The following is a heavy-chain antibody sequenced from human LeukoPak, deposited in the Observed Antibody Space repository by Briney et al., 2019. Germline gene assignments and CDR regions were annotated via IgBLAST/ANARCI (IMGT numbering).Heavy chain of an antibody. CDR2: INWNGGST. Sequence: PGGSLRLSCAASGFTFDDYGMSWVRQAPGKGLEWVSGINWNGGSTGYADSVKGRFTISRDNAKNSLYLQMSSLRAEDTALYYCARDRITIFGVVIDYWGQGTLVTVSS. CDR1: GFTFDDYG. J-gene: IGHJ4*02. CDR3: ARDRITIFGVVIDY. D-gene: IGHD3-3*01. V-gene: IGHV3-20*04.